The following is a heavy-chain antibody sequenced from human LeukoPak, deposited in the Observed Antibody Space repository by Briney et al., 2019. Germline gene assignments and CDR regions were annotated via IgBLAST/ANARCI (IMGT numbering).Heavy chain of an antibody. V-gene: IGHV1-2*02. Sequence: ASVTVTFKSSGYTFTGHYIHWVRQVPGQGLEWMGWINPNSGDTNYAQKCQDRVSMTLDTSISTASMEVNRLTSDDTAVYYCAKDGRGVRNFYSSGIQVDFWGQGTLVTVSS. CDR3: AKDGRGVRNFYSSGIQVDF. CDR1: GYTFTGHY. D-gene: IGHD3-10*01. J-gene: IGHJ4*02. CDR2: INPNSGDT.